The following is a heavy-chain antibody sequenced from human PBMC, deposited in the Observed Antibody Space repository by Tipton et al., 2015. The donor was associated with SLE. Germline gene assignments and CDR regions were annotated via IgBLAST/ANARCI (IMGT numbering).Heavy chain of an antibody. CDR1: GFTFNDYA. CDR3: ARGRAVAGPDAFDI. Sequence: SLRLSCAASGFTFNDYAMHWVRQSPGQALEWVSLITWDGGRTDYADSVRGRFTISRDNSKNTLYLQTNSLRAEDTAVYYCARGRAVAGPDAFDIWGQGTMVTVSS. D-gene: IGHD6-19*01. CDR2: ITWDGGRT. V-gene: IGHV3-43D*04. J-gene: IGHJ3*02.